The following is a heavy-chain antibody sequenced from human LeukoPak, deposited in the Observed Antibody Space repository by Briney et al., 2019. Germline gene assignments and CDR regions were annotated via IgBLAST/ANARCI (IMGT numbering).Heavy chain of an antibody. CDR1: GYTFNKFS. D-gene: IGHD3-22*01. Sequence: GASVKVSCKASGYTFNKFSISWVRQAPGQGLEWMGWISAYNGNTNYAQKLQGRVTMTTDTSTSTAYMELRSLRSDDTAVYYCARDGRYDSSGYEEADFDYWGQGTLVTVSS. CDR3: ARDGRYDSSGYEEADFDY. CDR2: ISAYNGNT. J-gene: IGHJ4*02. V-gene: IGHV1-18*01.